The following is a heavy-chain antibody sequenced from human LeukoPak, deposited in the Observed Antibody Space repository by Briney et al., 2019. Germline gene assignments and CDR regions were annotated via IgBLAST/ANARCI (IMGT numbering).Heavy chain of an antibody. D-gene: IGHD1-26*01. J-gene: IGHJ4*02. V-gene: IGHV3-15*01. CDR1: GFTFSNAW. Sequence: GGSLRLSCAASGFTFSNAWMSWVRQAPGKGLEWDGRIKSKTDGGTTDYAAPVKGRFTISRDDSKNTLYLQMNSLKTEDTAVYYCTTDSEVDYWGQGTLVTVSS. CDR3: TTDSEVDY. CDR2: IKSKTDGGTT.